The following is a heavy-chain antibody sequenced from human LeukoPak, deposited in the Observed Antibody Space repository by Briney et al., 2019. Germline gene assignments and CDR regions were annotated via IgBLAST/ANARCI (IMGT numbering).Heavy chain of an antibody. Sequence: PGGSLRVSCAASGFSFSSYSMNWVRQAPGKWLEWVSSISSSSSYIYYADSVKGRFTISRDNAKNSLYLQMNSLRAEDTAVYYCARTNWAFDYWGQGTLVTVSS. CDR3: ARTNWAFDY. CDR1: GFSFSSYS. V-gene: IGHV3-21*01. CDR2: ISSSSSYI. J-gene: IGHJ4*02. D-gene: IGHD7-27*01.